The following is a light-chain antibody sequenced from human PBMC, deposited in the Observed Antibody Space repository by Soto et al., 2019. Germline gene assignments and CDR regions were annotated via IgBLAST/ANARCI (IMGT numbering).Light chain of an antibody. J-gene: IGKJ4*01. Sequence: DIQLTQSPSFLSASVGDRVTISCRASQGISDYLAWYQQKPGKAPKLLIYGASTLQSGVPSRVSGSASGTEFTLTIISLQPEDFSTYFCQQFNAYPLTFGGGTKLEIK. V-gene: IGKV1-9*01. CDR2: GAS. CDR1: QGISDY. CDR3: QQFNAYPLT.